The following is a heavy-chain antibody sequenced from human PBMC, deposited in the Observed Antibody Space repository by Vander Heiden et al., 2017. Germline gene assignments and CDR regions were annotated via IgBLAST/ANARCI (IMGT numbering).Heavy chain of an antibody. V-gene: IGHV4-34*01. CDR2: IKHSGST. Sequence: QVQLQQWGAGLLKPSETLSLTCAVYGGSFSGYYWSWIRQPPGKGLEWIGEIKHSGSTNYNPSLKSRVTISVDTSKNQFSLKLSSVTAADTAVYYCASLCSSTSCYYWFDPWGHGTLVTVSS. D-gene: IGHD2-2*01. CDR1: GGSFSGYY. J-gene: IGHJ5*02. CDR3: ASLCSSTSCYYWFDP.